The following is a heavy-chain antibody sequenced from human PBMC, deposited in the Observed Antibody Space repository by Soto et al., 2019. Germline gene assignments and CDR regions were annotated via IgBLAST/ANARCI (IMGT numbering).Heavy chain of an antibody. V-gene: IGHV4-59*01. CDR1: GGSISSYY. CDR3: ARDNVVLWFGEYYYYGMDV. J-gene: IGHJ6*02. D-gene: IGHD3-10*01. Sequence: SETLSLTCTVSGGSISSYYWSWIRQPPGKGLEWIGYIYYSGSTNYNPSLKSRVTISVDTSKNQFSLKLSSVTAADTAVYYCARDNVVLWFGEYYYYGMDVWGQGTTVTVS. CDR2: IYYSGST.